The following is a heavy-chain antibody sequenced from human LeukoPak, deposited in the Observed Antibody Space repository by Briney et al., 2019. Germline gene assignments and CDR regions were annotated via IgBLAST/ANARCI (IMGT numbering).Heavy chain of an antibody. CDR3: ARGITIIQPNWFDP. CDR2: IYYSGST. D-gene: IGHD3-10*01. CDR1: GGSISSSSYY. V-gene: IGHV4-39*07. Sequence: SETLSLTCTVSGGSISSSSYYWGWIRQPPGKGLEWIGYIYYSGSTYYNPSLNSRVTISIDTSKNQFSLKLSSVTAADTAVYYCARGITIIQPNWFDPWGQGTLVSVSS. J-gene: IGHJ5*01.